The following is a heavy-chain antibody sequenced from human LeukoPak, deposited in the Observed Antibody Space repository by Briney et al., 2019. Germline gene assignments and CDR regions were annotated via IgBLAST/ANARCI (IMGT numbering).Heavy chain of an antibody. V-gene: IGHV4-39*01. Sequence: SETLSLTCTVSGGSISSSSYYWGWIRQPPGKGLEWIGSIYYSGGTYYNPSLKSRVTISVDTSKNQFSLKLSSVTAADTAVYYCARHPIAVAGFGYWGQGTLVTVSS. CDR3: ARHPIAVAGFGY. CDR1: GGSISSSSYY. J-gene: IGHJ4*02. CDR2: IYYSGGT. D-gene: IGHD6-19*01.